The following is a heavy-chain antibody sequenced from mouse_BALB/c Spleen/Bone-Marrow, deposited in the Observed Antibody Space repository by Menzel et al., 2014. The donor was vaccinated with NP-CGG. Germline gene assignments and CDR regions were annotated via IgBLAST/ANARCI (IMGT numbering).Heavy chain of an antibody. J-gene: IGHJ3*01. CDR3: ARVFTTATWGFAY. CDR2: IWAGGST. V-gene: IGHV2-9*02. D-gene: IGHD1-2*01. Sequence: VKLQESGPGLVAPSQSLSITCTVSGFSLTNYGVHWVRQPPGKGLEWLGAIWAGGSTNYNSALMSRLSITKDNSKSQVFLEMDSLQTDDTAMYYCARVFTTATWGFAYWGQGTLVTVSA. CDR1: GFSLTNYG.